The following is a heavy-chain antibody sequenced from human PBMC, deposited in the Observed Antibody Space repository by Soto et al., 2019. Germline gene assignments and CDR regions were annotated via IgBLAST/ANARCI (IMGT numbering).Heavy chain of an antibody. CDR2: IKSDASEK. CDR1: GFIFNNHW. D-gene: IGHD1-1*01. V-gene: IGHV3-7*01. J-gene: IGHJ6*02. Sequence: EVQLVESGGQLVQPGGSLRLSCAASGFIFNNHWMSWVRQAPGKGQEWVAHIKSDASEKYYVDSVKGRFTSSRDNAKNSLDLQMNSLRAAYPAVYSSARGDDCMYVWGQGTTVTVAS. CDR3: ARGDDCMYV.